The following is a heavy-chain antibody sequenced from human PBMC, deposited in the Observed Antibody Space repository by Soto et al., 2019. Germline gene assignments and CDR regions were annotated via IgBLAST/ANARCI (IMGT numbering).Heavy chain of an antibody. D-gene: IGHD6-19*01. V-gene: IGHV1-18*04. CDR2: SSAYHGNT. CDR3: ARETGREEWLGYNLDY. CDR1: GYTFTSYG. Sequence: ASVKVSCKASGYTFTSYGISWVRQAPGQGLEGRGWSSAYHGNTXXXQXXKXGXTMTTDTXTSTAYMDTRSLRSDDTAVYSCARETGREEWLGYNLDYWGQGTLVTVA. J-gene: IGHJ4*02.